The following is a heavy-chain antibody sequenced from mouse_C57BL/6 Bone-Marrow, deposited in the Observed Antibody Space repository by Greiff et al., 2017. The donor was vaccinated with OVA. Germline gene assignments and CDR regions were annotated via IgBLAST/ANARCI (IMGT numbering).Heavy chain of an antibody. J-gene: IGHJ3*01. CDR3: ARHIPWFAY. CDR1: GYTFTSYW. CDR2: IDPSDSYT. Sequence: VQLQQPGAELVKPGASVKLSCKASGYTFTSYWMQWVKQRPGQGLEWIGEIDPSDSYTNYNQKFKGKATLTVDTSSSTAYMQLSSLTSEDSAVYYCARHIPWFAYWGQGTLVTVSA. V-gene: IGHV1-50*01.